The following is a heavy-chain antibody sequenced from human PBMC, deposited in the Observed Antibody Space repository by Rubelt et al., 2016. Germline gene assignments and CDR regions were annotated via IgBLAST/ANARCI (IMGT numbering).Heavy chain of an antibody. CDR2: IYYSGST. V-gene: IGHV4-59*08. D-gene: IGHD3-22*01. Sequence: QVQLQESGPGLVKPSETLSLTCTVSGGSISSYYWSWIRQPPGKGLEWIGYIYYSGSTNYNPSLKSRVTISVDTSKNQFTLKLSSVTAAVTAGYYGARLHSPIAMIVSAGGYWGQGTLVTVSS. CDR1: GGSISSYY. CDR3: ARLHSPIAMIVSAGGY. J-gene: IGHJ4*02.